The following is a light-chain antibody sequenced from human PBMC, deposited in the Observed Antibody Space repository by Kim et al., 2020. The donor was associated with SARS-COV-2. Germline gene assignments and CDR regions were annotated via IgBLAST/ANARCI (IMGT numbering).Light chain of an antibody. CDR3: LQHSTYPIT. V-gene: IGKV1-17*01. CDR2: GAS. J-gene: IGKJ5*01. Sequence: ASMEDRVTITCRASQDIRNDLGWYQQNPGRAPKRLIYGASSLQSEVPSRFSGSGSGTEFTLTISSVQPEDFATYFCLQHSTYPITFGQGTRLEIK. CDR1: QDIRND.